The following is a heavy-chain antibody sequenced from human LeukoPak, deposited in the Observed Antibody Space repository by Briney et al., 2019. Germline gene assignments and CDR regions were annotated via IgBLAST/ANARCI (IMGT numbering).Heavy chain of an antibody. CDR1: GFTFGDYF. J-gene: IGHJ4*02. CDR2: IRSQAYGGTT. CDR3: TRALVPDIRWQLSVDY. V-gene: IGHV3-49*04. Sequence: GGSLRLSCTASGFTFGDYFMSWVRQAPGKGLEWVGFIRSQAYGGTTDYAASVRGRFTISRDDSRSMVYLQMSSLQSEDTAVYYCTRALVPDIRWQLSVDYWGRGTLVTVSS. D-gene: IGHD4-23*01.